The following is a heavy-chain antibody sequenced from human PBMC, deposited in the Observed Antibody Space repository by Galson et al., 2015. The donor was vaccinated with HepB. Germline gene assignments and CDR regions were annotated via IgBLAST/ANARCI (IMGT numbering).Heavy chain of an antibody. D-gene: IGHD1-14*01. V-gene: IGHV3-30*18. CDR2: ISYDGSNK. CDR3: AKSGIITDQYYYYYYGMDV. J-gene: IGHJ6*02. CDR1: GFTFSSYG. Sequence: SLRLSCAASGFTFSSYGMHWVRQAPGKGLEWVAVISYDGSNKYYADSVRGRFTISRDNSKNTLYLQMNSLRAEDTAVYYCAKSGIITDQYYYYYYGMDVWGQGTTVTVSS.